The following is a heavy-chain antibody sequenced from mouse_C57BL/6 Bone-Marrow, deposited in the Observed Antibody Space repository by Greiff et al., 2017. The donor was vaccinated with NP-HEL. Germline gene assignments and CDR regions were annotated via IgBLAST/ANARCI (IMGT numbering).Heavy chain of an antibody. CDR1: GYTFTDYN. Sequence: EVQLQQSGPELVKPGASVKIPCKASGYTFTDYNMAWVKQSHGKSLEWIGDINPNNGGTIYNQKFKGQATLTVDTSSRTAYIALRSLTSEDTAVYYCARGIYYYGSSYLYAMDYWGQGTAVTVSS. CDR2: INPNNGGT. CDR3: ARGIYYYGSSYLYAMDY. D-gene: IGHD1-1*01. J-gene: IGHJ4*01. V-gene: IGHV1-18*01.